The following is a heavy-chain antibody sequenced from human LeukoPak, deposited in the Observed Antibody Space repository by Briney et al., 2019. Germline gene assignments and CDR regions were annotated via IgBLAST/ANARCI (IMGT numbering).Heavy chain of an antibody. CDR1: GGSFSGYY. J-gene: IGHJ4*02. CDR2: IYYSGST. Sequence: SETLSLTCAVSGGSFSGYYWSWIRQPPGKGLEWIGYIYYSGSTNYNPSLKSRVTISVDTSKNQFSLKLSSVTAADTAVYYCARMPNSGYDLAIDYWGQGTLVTVSS. V-gene: IGHV4-59*01. CDR3: ARMPNSGYDLAIDY. D-gene: IGHD5-12*01.